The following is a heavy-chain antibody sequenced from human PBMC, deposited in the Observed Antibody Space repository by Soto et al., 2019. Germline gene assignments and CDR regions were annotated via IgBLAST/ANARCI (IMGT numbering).Heavy chain of an antibody. Sequence: GGSLRLSCAASGFTVSSNYMSWVRQAPGKGLEWVSVIYSGGSTYYADSVKGRFTISRDNSKNTLYLQMNSLRAEDTAVYYCARLSSEGYCSGGSCYSLAPYYFDYWGQGTLVTVSS. CDR1: GFTVSSNY. CDR2: IYSGGST. V-gene: IGHV3-66*04. J-gene: IGHJ4*02. CDR3: ARLSSEGYCSGGSCYSLAPYYFDY. D-gene: IGHD2-15*01.